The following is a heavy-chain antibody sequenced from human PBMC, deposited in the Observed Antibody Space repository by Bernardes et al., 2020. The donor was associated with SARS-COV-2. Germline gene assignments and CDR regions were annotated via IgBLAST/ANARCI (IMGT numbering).Heavy chain of an antibody. D-gene: IGHD2-21*01. CDR1: GGTFSSYA. J-gene: IGHJ5*02. CDR3: ATKRYLFGTNWFDP. Sequence: SVKVSCKASGGTFSSYAISWVRQAPGQGLEWMGRIIPILGIANYAQKFQGRVTITADKSTSTAYMELSSLRSEDTAVYYCATKRYLFGTNWFDPWGQGTLVTVSS. V-gene: IGHV1-69*04. CDR2: IIPILGIA.